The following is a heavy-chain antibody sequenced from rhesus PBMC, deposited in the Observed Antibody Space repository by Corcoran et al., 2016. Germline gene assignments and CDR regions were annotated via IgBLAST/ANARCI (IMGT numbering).Heavy chain of an antibody. Sequence: QVQLQESGPGVVKPSETLSLTCAVSGGSIRDSYRWSWIRQPPVKGLEWIGYIYGSSTSTNSNPYLKSRGTISKDTYKNQFSLKLSSVTAADTAVYYCARSIAAAVFDYWGQGVLVTVSS. CDR3: ARSIAAAVFDY. D-gene: IGHD6-25*01. V-gene: IGHV4S10*01. J-gene: IGHJ4*01. CDR2: IYGSSTST. CDR1: GGSIRDSYR.